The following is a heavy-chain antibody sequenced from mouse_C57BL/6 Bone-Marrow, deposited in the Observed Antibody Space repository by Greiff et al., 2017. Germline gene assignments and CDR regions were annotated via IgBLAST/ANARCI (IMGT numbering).Heavy chain of an antibody. CDR2: INPNNGGT. J-gene: IGHJ4*01. CDR1: GYTFTDYN. Sequence: EVKLMESGPELVKPGASVKIPCKASGYTFTDYNMDWVKQSHGKSLEWIGDINPNNGGTIYNQKFKGKATLTVDKSSSTAYMELSSLTSEDTAVYYCAREGMDYWGQGTSVTVSA. V-gene: IGHV1-18*01. CDR3: AREGMDY.